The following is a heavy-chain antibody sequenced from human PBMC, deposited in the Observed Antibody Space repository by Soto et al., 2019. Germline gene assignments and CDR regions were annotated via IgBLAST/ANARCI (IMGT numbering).Heavy chain of an antibody. CDR2: IHYSGTT. J-gene: IGHJ6*02. CDR3: ARHSPYYGMDV. Sequence: PSETLSLTCTVSGGSISSSYWSWIRQPPGKGLEWIAYIHYSGTTNYNPALKSRVTISGDTSKNQVSLKLTAVTAADTADYDCARHSPYYGMDVWGQGTTVTVSS. CDR1: GGSISSSY. V-gene: IGHV4-59*01.